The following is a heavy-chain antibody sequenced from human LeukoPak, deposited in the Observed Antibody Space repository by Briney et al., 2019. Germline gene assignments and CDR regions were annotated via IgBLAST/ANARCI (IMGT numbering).Heavy chain of an antibody. CDR1: GYSFNDKY. Sequence: GASVKVSCKASGYSFNDKYLHWVRQAPGQGLEWMGSINPNSGGTNYAQKFQGRVTMTTDTSMSTAYMELSRLTSDDTAVYYCARAGGRSWFDPWGQGTLVTASS. V-gene: IGHV1-2*02. J-gene: IGHJ5*02. CDR2: INPNSGGT. CDR3: ARAGGRSWFDP.